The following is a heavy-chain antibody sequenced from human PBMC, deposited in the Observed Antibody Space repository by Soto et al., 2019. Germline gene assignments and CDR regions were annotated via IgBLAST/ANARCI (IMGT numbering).Heavy chain of an antibody. V-gene: IGHV3-33*01. CDR3: ASDILTGSGY. CDR1: GFTFSSYG. D-gene: IGHD3-9*01. J-gene: IGHJ4*02. Sequence: QVQLVESGGGVVQPGRSLRLSCAASGFTFSSYGMHWVREAPGKGLEWVAVIWYDGSNKYYADSVKGRFTISRDNSKNTLYLQMNSLRAEDTAVYYCASDILTGSGYWGQGTLVTVSS. CDR2: IWYDGSNK.